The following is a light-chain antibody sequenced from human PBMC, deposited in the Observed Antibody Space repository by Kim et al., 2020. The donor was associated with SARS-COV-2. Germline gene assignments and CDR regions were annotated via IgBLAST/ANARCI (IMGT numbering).Light chain of an antibody. V-gene: IGKV1-9*01. CDR1: QGISSY. J-gene: IGKJ4*01. Sequence: AVGDRVTITCRASQGISSYLAWYQQKPGKAPKLLIYAASTLQSGVPSRFRCSGSGTEFTLTISSLQPEDFATYYCQQLNSYPRLTFGGGTKVDIK. CDR2: AAS. CDR3: QQLNSYPRLT.